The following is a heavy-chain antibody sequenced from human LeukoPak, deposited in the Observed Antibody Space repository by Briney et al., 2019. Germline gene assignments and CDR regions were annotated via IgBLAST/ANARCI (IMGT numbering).Heavy chain of an antibody. CDR2: IISSSSTI. J-gene: IGHJ4*02. CDR1: GFTFSSYS. D-gene: IGHD4-17*01. V-gene: IGHV3-48*01. Sequence: GGSLRLSCAASGFTFSSYSMNWVRQAPGKGLEWVSYIISSSSTISYADSVKGRFTISRDNAKNSLFLQMNSLRAEDTAVYYCAAYGDYHYWSQGTLVTVSS. CDR3: AAYGDYHY.